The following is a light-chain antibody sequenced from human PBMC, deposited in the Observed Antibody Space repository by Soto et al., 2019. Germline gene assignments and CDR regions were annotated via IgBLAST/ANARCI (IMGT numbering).Light chain of an antibody. CDR3: QQRSNWPPTWT. Sequence: NLLTKSPATPSFSSREKDTPSSRASLSSRSYLAWYQQKPGQAPRLVIFDAANRATGIPARFSGSGSGTDFTLIISSLEPEDVAVYYCQQRSNWPPTWTFGQGTKVDIK. V-gene: IGKV3-11*01. CDR1: LSSRSY. J-gene: IGKJ1*01. CDR2: DAA.